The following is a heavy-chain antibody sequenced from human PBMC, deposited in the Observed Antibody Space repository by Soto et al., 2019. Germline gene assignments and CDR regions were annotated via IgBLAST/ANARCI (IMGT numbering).Heavy chain of an antibody. Sequence: SVKVSCKASGYTFTGYYMHWVRQAPGQGLEWMGWINPNSGGTNYAQKFQGWVTMTRDTSISAAYMELSRLRSDDTAVYYCARNRGLGAFDIRGQGTMVTVSS. CDR3: ARNRGLGAFDI. J-gene: IGHJ3*02. CDR2: INPNSGGT. V-gene: IGHV1-2*04. D-gene: IGHD3-10*01. CDR1: GYTFTGYY.